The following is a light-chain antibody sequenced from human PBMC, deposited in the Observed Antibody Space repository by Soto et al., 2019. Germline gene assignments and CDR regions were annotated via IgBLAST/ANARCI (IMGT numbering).Light chain of an antibody. V-gene: IGKV1-5*03. Sequence: DIQMTQSPYTLSGSVGDRVTITCRASQTISSWLAWYQQKPGKAPKRLIYKSSTLKSGVPSRFSGSGSGTEFNLTISSLQPDDFATYYCKHYNSYSEAFGQVTKVELK. J-gene: IGKJ1*01. CDR2: KSS. CDR3: KHYNSYSEA. CDR1: QTISSW.